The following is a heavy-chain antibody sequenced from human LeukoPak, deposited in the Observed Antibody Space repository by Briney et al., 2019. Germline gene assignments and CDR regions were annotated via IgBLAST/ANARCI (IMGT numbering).Heavy chain of an antibody. Sequence: SETLSLTCTVSGGSINTPNYYWGWIRQPPGKGLEWIGTIYYSGSTYYNPSLTSRVTISVDTSKNQFSLKLSSVTAADTAVYYCARHKDYYYSYMDVWGKGTTVTISS. CDR3: ARHKDYYYSYMDV. V-gene: IGHV4-39*01. CDR1: GGSINTPNYY. J-gene: IGHJ6*03. CDR2: IYYSGST.